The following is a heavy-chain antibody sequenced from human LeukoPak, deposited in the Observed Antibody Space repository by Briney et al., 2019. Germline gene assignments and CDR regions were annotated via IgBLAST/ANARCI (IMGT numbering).Heavy chain of an antibody. V-gene: IGHV3-30-3*01. CDR3: ATELERRFTYYYYGMDV. Sequence: GRSLRLSCAASGFTFSSYAMPWVRQAPGKGLEWVAVISYDGSNKYYADSVKGRFTISRDNSKNTLYLQMNSLRAEDTAVYYCATELERRFTYYYYGMDVWGQGTTVTVSS. J-gene: IGHJ6*02. CDR1: GFTFSSYA. D-gene: IGHD1-1*01. CDR2: ISYDGSNK.